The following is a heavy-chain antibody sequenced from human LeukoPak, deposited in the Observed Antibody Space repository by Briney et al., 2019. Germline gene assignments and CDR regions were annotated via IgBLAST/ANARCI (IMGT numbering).Heavy chain of an antibody. CDR1: GFTFSSYS. CDR2: ISPTSGTI. Sequence: GGSLRLSCAASGFTFSSYSMNWVRQAPGKGLEWVSYISPTSGTIHYAVSVKGRFTISRDNARNSLFLQMNSLRAEDTALYYCARGTAAGTSRFDYWGHGTLVTVSS. CDR3: ARGTAAGTSRFDY. D-gene: IGHD6-13*01. J-gene: IGHJ4*01. V-gene: IGHV3-48*01.